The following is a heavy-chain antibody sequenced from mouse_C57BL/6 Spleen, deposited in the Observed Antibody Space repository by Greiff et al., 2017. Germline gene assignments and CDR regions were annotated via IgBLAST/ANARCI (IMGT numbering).Heavy chain of an antibody. CDR3: ARRDYGSLDY. D-gene: IGHD1-1*01. CDR1: GYTFTSYW. V-gene: IGHV1-59*01. Sequence: QVQLKESGAELVRPGTSVKLSCKASGYTFTSYWMHWVKQRPGQGLEWIGVIDPSDSYTNYNQKFKGKATLTVDTSSSTAYMQLSSLTSEDSAVYYCARRDYGSLDYWGQGTTLTVSS. J-gene: IGHJ2*01. CDR2: IDPSDSYT.